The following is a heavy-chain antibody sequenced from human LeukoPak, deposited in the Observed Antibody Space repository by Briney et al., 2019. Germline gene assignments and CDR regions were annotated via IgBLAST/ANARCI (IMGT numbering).Heavy chain of an antibody. CDR2: IYYGGNT. Sequence: PSETLSLTCTVSGGSISTSTYYWGWIRQPPGKGLEWIGGIYYGGNTYYTLSLKSRVSMSVDTSKNQFSLNLSSVTPEDTAVYYCARGSAGAVAGRFDSWGQGTLVTVSS. CDR1: GGSISTSTYY. J-gene: IGHJ4*02. CDR3: ARGSAGAVAGRFDS. D-gene: IGHD6-19*01. V-gene: IGHV4-39*01.